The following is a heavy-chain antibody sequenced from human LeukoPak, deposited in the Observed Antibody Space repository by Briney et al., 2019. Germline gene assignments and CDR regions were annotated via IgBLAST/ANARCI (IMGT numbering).Heavy chain of an antibody. CDR1: GFTFSNFA. D-gene: IGHD3-16*02. J-gene: IGHJ6*02. CDR2: ISYHGSNK. V-gene: IGHV3-30-3*01. CDR3: ASYLPDYYYYGMDV. Sequence: GRSLRLSCAASGFTFSNFAMHWVRQAPGKGLEWVAVISYHGSNKYYADSVKGRFTISRDNSKNTLYLQMNSLRAEDTAVYYCASYLPDYYYYGMDVWGQGTTVTVSS.